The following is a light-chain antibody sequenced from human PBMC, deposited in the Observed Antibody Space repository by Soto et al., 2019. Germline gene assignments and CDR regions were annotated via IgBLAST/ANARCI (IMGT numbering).Light chain of an antibody. CDR1: QSVSRS. CDR2: AAS. V-gene: IGKV1-39*01. Sequence: QVTQSPASLSESILDGVIITCRASQSVSRSLNWYQQKAGQAPKLLIYAASTLHSGVPSRFSGSGSGTEFTLTISSLQPEDFATYYCQQNAITPPWTFGQGTKVDIK. J-gene: IGKJ1*01. CDR3: QQNAITPPWT.